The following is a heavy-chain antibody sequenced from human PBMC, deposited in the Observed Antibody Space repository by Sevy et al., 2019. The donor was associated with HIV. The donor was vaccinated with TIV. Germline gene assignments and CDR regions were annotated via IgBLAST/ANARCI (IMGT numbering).Heavy chain of an antibody. Sequence: GGSLRLSCAASGFTFSSYWMSWVRQAPGKGLEWVANIKQDGSEKYYVDSVKGRFTMSRDNAKNSMYLQMNSLRAEDTAVYYCARTPEPYYYYYYMDVWGKGTTVTVSS. J-gene: IGHJ6*03. V-gene: IGHV3-7*03. D-gene: IGHD1-1*01. CDR3: ARTPEPYYYYYYMDV. CDR1: GFTFSSYW. CDR2: IKQDGSEK.